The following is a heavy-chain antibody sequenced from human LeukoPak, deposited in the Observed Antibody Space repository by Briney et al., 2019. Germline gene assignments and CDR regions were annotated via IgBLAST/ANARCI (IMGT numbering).Heavy chain of an antibody. V-gene: IGHV3-7*05. CDR3: ARDPYSSTWSYGMDV. Sequence: GGSLRLSCAASGFTFSSYRMSWVHQAPGKGLEWVANIKQDGSEEVYVDSVKGRFTISRDNAKNSLFLQMNTLRAEDTAVYYCARDPYSSTWSYGMDVWGQGTTVTVSS. CDR1: GFTFSSYR. CDR2: IKQDGSEE. J-gene: IGHJ6*02. D-gene: IGHD6-6*01.